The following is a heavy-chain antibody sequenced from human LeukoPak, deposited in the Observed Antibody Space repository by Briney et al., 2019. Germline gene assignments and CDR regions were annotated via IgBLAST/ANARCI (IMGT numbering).Heavy chain of an antibody. V-gene: IGHV3-23*01. D-gene: IGHD5-12*01. Sequence: GGSLRLSCAASGFTFNNYAMSWVRQAPGKGLEWVSAISGSGGATYFADSVKGRFTISRDNSKNTLYLQMHRLRAEDTAVYYCAKALGSIVVTASDYWGQGTLVTVSS. CDR1: GFTFNNYA. J-gene: IGHJ4*02. CDR3: AKALGSIVVTASDY. CDR2: ISGSGGAT.